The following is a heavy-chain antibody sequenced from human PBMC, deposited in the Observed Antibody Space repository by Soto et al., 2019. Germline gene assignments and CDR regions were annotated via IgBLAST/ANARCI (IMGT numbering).Heavy chain of an antibody. D-gene: IGHD3-9*01. V-gene: IGHV1-18*01. Sequence: GASVKVSCKASGYTFTSYGISWVRQAPGQGLEWMGWISAYNGNTNYAQKLQGRVTMTTDTSTSTAYMELRSLRSDDTAVYYCASLRYFDWLSDDAFDIWGQGTMVTVS. CDR2: ISAYNGNT. CDR1: GYTFTSYG. J-gene: IGHJ3*02. CDR3: ASLRYFDWLSDDAFDI.